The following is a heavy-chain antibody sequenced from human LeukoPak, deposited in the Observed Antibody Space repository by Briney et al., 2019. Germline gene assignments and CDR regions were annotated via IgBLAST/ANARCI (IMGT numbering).Heavy chain of an antibody. CDR2: SHPNTGDA. V-gene: IGHV1-2*02. CDR1: GYTVTDFY. D-gene: IGHD1-26*01. J-gene: IGHJ3*01. CDR3: ARGDAIAGGTTDFAFDF. Sequence: ASVKVSCKASGYTVTDFYIHWVRQAPGQRLQWMGGSHPNTGDAAYTKTFQGRVTMTRDRSISTVHMDLGSLTSDDTALYYCARGDAIAGGTTDFAFDFWGQGTTVTVSS.